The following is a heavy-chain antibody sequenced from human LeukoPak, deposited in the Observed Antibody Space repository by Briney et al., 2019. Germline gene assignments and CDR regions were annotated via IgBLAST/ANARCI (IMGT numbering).Heavy chain of an antibody. CDR1: GGSISSGSYY. J-gene: IGHJ4*02. CDR2: IYTSGST. V-gene: IGHV4-61*02. CDR3: ARETIFGVAFDY. D-gene: IGHD3-3*01. Sequence: SETLSLTCTVSGGSISSGSYYWSCIRLPAGKGLECIGRIYTSGSTNYNPSLKSRVTISVDTSKNQFSLKLSSVTAADTAVYYCARETIFGVAFDYWGQGTLVTVSS.